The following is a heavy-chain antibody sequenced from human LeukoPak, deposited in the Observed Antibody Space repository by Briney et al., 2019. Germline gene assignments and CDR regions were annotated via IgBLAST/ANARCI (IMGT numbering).Heavy chain of an antibody. D-gene: IGHD2-2*02. Sequence: PSETLSLTCGVFGGSFTGYYWSWIRKPPGKGLEWIGEINHSGSASYNPSLKSRVTISVDTSKNQFSLNLNSVTAADTAIYYCARTGGPCSTTTCYRRGRLDYWGQGILVTVSS. V-gene: IGHV4-34*01. CDR3: ARTGGPCSTTTCYRRGRLDY. CDR1: GGSFTGYY. CDR2: INHSGSA. J-gene: IGHJ4*02.